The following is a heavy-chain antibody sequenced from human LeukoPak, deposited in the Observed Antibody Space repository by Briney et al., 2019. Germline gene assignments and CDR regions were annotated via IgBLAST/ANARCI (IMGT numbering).Heavy chain of an antibody. J-gene: IGHJ4*02. D-gene: IGHD3-22*01. CDR3: ASLNYYDTPDY. V-gene: IGHV4-4*07. CDR2: IHTSGST. Sequence: SETLSLTCTVSGGSISSYYWSWIRQPAGKGLEWIGRIHTSGSTNYNPSLKSRVTISVDTSKNQFSLKLSSVTAADTAVYYCASLNYYDTPDYWGQGTLVTVSS. CDR1: GGSISSYY.